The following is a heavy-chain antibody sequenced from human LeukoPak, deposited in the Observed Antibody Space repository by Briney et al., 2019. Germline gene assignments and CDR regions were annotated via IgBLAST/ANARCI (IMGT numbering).Heavy chain of an antibody. CDR3: ARALLWFGYKPHYYFDY. V-gene: IGHV3-7*01. Sequence: PGGSLRLSCAASGFTFSSYWMSWVRQAPGKGLEWVANIKQDGSEKYYVDSVKGRFTISRDNAKNSLYLQMNSLRAEDTAVYYCARALLWFGYKPHYYFDYWGQGTLVTVSS. CDR2: IKQDGSEK. J-gene: IGHJ4*02. D-gene: IGHD3-10*01. CDR1: GFTFSSYW.